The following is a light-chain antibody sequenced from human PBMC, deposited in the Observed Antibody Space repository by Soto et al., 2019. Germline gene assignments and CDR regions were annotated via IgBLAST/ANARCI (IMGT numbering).Light chain of an antibody. J-gene: IGKJ5*01. Sequence: EIVMTQSPATLSVSPGERVTLSCRASQSINSNYLAWYQQKPGQAPSLLMYAISTRATGIPARFSGSGSGTEFTLTISSLQSEDFAVYYCQQHSDWPITFGQGTRLEMK. V-gene: IGKV3-15*01. CDR2: AIS. CDR1: QSINSN. CDR3: QQHSDWPIT.